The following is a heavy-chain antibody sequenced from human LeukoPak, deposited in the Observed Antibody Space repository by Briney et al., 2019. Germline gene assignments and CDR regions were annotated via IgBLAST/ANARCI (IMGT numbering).Heavy chain of an antibody. J-gene: IGHJ4*02. V-gene: IGHV6-1*01. D-gene: IGHD3-10*01. CDR2: TYYRSKWYK. Sequence: SQTLSLTCAISGDSVSSNSAAWNWIRQSPSRGLEWLGRTYYRSKWYKEYAVSVKSRITINADTSKNQFSLQLNSVTPEDTAVYYCARDGGSGTYYFDYWGQGTLVTVSS. CDR3: ARDGGSGTYYFDY. CDR1: GDSVSSNSAA.